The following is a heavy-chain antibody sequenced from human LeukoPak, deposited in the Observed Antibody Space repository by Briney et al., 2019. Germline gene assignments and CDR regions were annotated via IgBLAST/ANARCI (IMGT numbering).Heavy chain of an antibody. V-gene: IGHV3-21*01. CDR2: ISSSSSYI. D-gene: IGHD3-9*01. CDR3: ARDYYDILTGDDAFDI. CDR1: GFTFSSYS. Sequence: GSLRLSCAASGFTFSSYSMNWVRQAPGKGLEWVSSISSSSSYIYYADSVKGRFTISRDNAKNSLYLQMNSLRAEDTAAYYCARDYYDILTGDDAFDIWGQGTKVTGSS. J-gene: IGHJ3*02.